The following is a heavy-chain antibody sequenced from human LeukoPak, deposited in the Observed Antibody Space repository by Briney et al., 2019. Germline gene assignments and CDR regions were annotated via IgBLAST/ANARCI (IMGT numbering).Heavy chain of an antibody. V-gene: IGHV4-34*01. J-gene: IGHJ5*02. CDR3: ARRPLLRYFDWLLFTIGFDP. Sequence: SETLSLTCAVCGGSFSGYYWSWIRQPPGKGLEWIGEINHSGSTNYNPSLKSRVTISVDTSKNQFSLKLSSVTAADTAVYYCARRPLLRYFDWLLFTIGFDPWGQGTLVTVSS. D-gene: IGHD3-9*01. CDR1: GGSFSGYY. CDR2: INHSGST.